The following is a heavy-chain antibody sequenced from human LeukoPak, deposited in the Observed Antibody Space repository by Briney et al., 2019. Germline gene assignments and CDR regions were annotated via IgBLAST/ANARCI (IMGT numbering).Heavy chain of an antibody. V-gene: IGHV5-51*01. J-gene: IGHJ3*02. Sequence: GESLKISCKGSGYSFTSYWIGWVRQMPGKGLEWMGIIYPGDSDTRYSPSFQGQATISADKSISTAYLQWSSLKASDTAMYYCARQVYYYDSSGYQDAFDIWGQGTMVTVSS. CDR1: GYSFTSYW. CDR3: ARQVYYYDSSGYQDAFDI. D-gene: IGHD3-22*01. CDR2: IYPGDSDT.